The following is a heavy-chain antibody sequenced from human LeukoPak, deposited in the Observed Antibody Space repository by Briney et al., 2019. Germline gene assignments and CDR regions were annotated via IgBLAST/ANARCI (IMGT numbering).Heavy chain of an antibody. CDR2: MNPNSGNT. J-gene: IGHJ5*02. V-gene: IGHV1-8*01. D-gene: IGHD2-2*01. CDR3: ARSRSLYCSSTSCWVPSRSGWFDP. Sequence: PKASVKVSCKASGYTFTSYDINWVRQATGQGLEWMGWMNPNSGNTGYAQKFQGRVTMTRNTSISTAYMELSRLRSDDTAVYYCARSRSLYCSSTSCWVPSRSGWFDPWGQGTLVTVSS. CDR1: GYTFTSYD.